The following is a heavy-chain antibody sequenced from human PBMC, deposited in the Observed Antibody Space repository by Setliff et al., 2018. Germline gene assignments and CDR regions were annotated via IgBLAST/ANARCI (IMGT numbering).Heavy chain of an antibody. Sequence: GGSLRLSCAASGFTFSTYWMSWVRQAPGKGLEWVSSISSSSSYIYYADSVKGRFTISRDNAKNSLYLQMNSLRAEDTAVYYCARDPFGNPVFDPWGQGTLVTVSS. CDR2: ISSSSSYI. D-gene: IGHD3-10*01. J-gene: IGHJ5*02. V-gene: IGHV3-21*01. CDR1: GFTFSTYW. CDR3: ARDPFGNPVFDP.